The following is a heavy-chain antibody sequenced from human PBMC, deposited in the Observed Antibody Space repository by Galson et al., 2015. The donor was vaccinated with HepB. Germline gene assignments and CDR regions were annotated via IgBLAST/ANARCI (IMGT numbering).Heavy chain of an antibody. Sequence: SLRLSCAASGFTFSSYWMHWVRQAPGKGLVWVSRINSDGSSTRNADSVKGRFTISRDNAKNTLYLQMNSLRAEDTAVYYCARDGGSGAFDIWGQGTMVTVSS. D-gene: IGHD2-15*01. J-gene: IGHJ3*02. CDR3: ARDGGSGAFDI. CDR2: INSDGSST. V-gene: IGHV3-74*01. CDR1: GFTFSSYW.